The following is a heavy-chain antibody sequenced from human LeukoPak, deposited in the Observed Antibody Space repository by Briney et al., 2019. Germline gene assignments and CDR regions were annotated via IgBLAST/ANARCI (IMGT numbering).Heavy chain of an antibody. CDR1: GGSLSNYY. Sequence: SETLSLTCPVSGGSLSNYYYWTWIRQPPGKGLEWIGYVYYTASTNFNPSLKSRVTMSLDTSRNQFSLKLTSLTAADTAVYYCARGAMATTPFFDYWGQGTLVTVSS. CDR3: ARGAMATTPFFDY. J-gene: IGHJ4*02. D-gene: IGHD5-24*01. CDR2: VYYTAST. V-gene: IGHV4-59*01.